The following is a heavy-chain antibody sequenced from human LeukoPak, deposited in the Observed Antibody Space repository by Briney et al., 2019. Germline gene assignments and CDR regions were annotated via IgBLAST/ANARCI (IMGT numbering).Heavy chain of an antibody. V-gene: IGHV4-30-4*08. CDR2: IYYSGST. CDR3: ARGPLSSTSLNWFDP. CDR1: GGSISSGDYY. J-gene: IGHJ5*02. D-gene: IGHD2-2*01. Sequence: SETLSLTCTVSGGSISSGDYYWSWIRQPPGTGLEWIGYIYYSGSTYYNPSLKSRVTISVDTSKNQFSLKLSSVTAADTAVYYCARGPLSSTSLNWFDPWGQGTLVTVSS.